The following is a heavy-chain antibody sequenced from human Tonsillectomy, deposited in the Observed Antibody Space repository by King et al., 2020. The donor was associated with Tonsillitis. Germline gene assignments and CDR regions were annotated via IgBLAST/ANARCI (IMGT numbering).Heavy chain of an antibody. J-gene: IGHJ4*02. V-gene: IGHV1-69*04. Sequence: QLVQSGAEVKKPGSSVKVSCKASGGTFSSYAISWVRQAPGQGLEWMGRIIPILGIANYAQKFQGRVTITADKSTSTAYMELSSLRSEDTAVDYCASGRESSGYIYYWGQGTLVTVSS. D-gene: IGHD3-22*01. CDR3: ASGRESSGYIYY. CDR1: GGTFSSYA. CDR2: IIPILGIA.